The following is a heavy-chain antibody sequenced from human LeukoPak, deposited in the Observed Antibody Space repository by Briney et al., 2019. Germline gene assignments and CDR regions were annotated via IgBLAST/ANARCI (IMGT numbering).Heavy chain of an antibody. Sequence: SETLSLTCTVSGGSFNPYYWIWVPQPPGKGLEWMGYIQYTGYTNYNPSLKSRGTMSLDTSKNQFSLNLNSVTAADTAVYYCARHSYSGYDRLFDYWGQGIPVTVSS. CDR2: IQYTGYT. D-gene: IGHD5-12*01. J-gene: IGHJ4*02. V-gene: IGHV4-59*08. CDR3: ARHSYSGYDRLFDY. CDR1: GGSFNPYY.